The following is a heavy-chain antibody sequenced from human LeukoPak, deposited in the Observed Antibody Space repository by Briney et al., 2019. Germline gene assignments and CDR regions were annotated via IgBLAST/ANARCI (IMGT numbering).Heavy chain of an antibody. V-gene: IGHV1-24*01. Sequence: VASVKVSCKVSGYTLTELSMHWVRQAPGKGLEWMGGFDPEDGETIYAQKFQGRVTMTEDTSTDTAYMELSSLRSEDTAVYYCATSTYCSSTSCYALSSGDYMDLWGKGTTVTVSS. D-gene: IGHD2-2*01. CDR3: ATSTYCSSTSCYALSSGDYMDL. CDR2: FDPEDGET. CDR1: GYTLTELS. J-gene: IGHJ6*03.